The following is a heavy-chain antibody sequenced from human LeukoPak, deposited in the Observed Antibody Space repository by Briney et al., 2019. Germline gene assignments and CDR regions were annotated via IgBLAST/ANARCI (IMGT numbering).Heavy chain of an antibody. Sequence: GGSQRLSCAASGFTFSDYWLHWVRQAPGKGLVWVSRINTDGSTINYAGSVKGRFTISRDDAKNTLYLQMNDLRAEDTAVYYCARGSSYYTYFDYWGQGILVTVSS. CDR3: ARGSSYYTYFDY. V-gene: IGHV3-74*01. J-gene: IGHJ4*02. CDR2: INTDGSTI. CDR1: GFTFSDYW. D-gene: IGHD2-2*02.